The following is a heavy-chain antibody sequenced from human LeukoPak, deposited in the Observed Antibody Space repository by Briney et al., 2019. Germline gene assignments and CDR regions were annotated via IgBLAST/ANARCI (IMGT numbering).Heavy chain of an antibody. J-gene: IGHJ4*02. V-gene: IGHV3-23*01. CDR2: ISGSGGST. CDR1: GFTFSSYA. D-gene: IGHD3-22*01. CDR3: AKSEEKVLITMIVY. Sequence: GGSLGLSCAASGFTFSSYAMSWVRQAPGKGLEWVSAISGSGGSTYYADSVKGRFTISRDNSKNTLYLQMNSLRAEDTAVYYCAKSEEKVLITMIVYWGQGTLVTVSS.